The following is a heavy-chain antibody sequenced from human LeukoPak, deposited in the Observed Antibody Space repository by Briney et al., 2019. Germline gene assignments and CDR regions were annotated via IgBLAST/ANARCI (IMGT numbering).Heavy chain of an antibody. CDR1: GFTFSTYN. CDR3: AELGITMIGGV. CDR2: ISSSGSTI. V-gene: IGHV3-48*04. Sequence: GGSLRLSCAASGFTFSTYNMNWVRQAPGKGLEWVSYISSSGSTIYYADSVKGRFTISRDNAKNSLYLQMNSLRAEDTAVYYCAELGITMIGGVWGKGTTVTIPS. J-gene: IGHJ6*04. D-gene: IGHD3-10*02.